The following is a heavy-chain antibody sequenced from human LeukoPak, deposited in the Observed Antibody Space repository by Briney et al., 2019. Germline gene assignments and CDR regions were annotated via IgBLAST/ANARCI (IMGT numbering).Heavy chain of an antibody. CDR3: AKDIVPAFGYYDSSGYYSIRSFDY. Sequence: GGPLRLSCAASGFTLSSYAMSWVRQAPGKGLEWVSAISGSGGSTYYADSVKGRFTISRDNSKNTLYLQMNSLRAEDTAVYYCAKDIVPAFGYYDSSGYYSIRSFDYWGQGTLVTVSS. CDR2: ISGSGGST. V-gene: IGHV3-23*01. J-gene: IGHJ4*02. CDR1: GFTLSSYA. D-gene: IGHD3-22*01.